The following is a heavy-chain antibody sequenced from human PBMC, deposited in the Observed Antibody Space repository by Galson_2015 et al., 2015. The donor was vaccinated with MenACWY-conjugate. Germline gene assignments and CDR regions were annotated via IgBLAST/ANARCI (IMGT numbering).Heavy chain of an antibody. Sequence: SLRLSCAASGFDFSNYAMNWVRQAPGKGLEWVSYIGSSGTPIYYADSLKGRFTIPRDNAKNSLYLQMNSLGAEDTAVYYCARDYYDSHFDYWGQGTLVTVSS. J-gene: IGHJ4*02. D-gene: IGHD3-22*01. V-gene: IGHV3-48*03. CDR2: IGSSGTPI. CDR3: ARDYYDSHFDY. CDR1: GFDFSNYA.